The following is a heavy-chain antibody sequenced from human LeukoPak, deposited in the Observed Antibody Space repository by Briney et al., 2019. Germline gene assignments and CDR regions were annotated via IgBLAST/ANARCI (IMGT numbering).Heavy chain of an antibody. V-gene: IGHV3-23*01. Sequence: GGSLRLSCVASGFSFNTYWMHWVRQAPGKGLVWVSAISGSGGSTYYADSVKGRFTISRDNSKNTLYLQMNSLRAEDTAVYYCAKANYDKNYYGMDVWGQGTTVTVSS. D-gene: IGHD3-9*01. CDR2: ISGSGGST. CDR3: AKANYDKNYYGMDV. J-gene: IGHJ6*02. CDR1: GFSFNTYW.